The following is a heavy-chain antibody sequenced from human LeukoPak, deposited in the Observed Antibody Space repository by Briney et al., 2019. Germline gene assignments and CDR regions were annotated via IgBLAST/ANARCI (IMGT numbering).Heavy chain of an antibody. V-gene: IGHV4-59*01. J-gene: IGHJ3*02. Sequence: SETLSLTCTVSGGPISSYYWSWIRQPPGKGLEWIGYIYYSGSTNYNPSLKSRVTISVDTSKNQFSLKLSSVTAADTAVYYCARDRSRLDIWGQGTMVTVSS. CDR2: IYYSGST. CDR1: GGPISSYY. CDR3: ARDRSRLDI.